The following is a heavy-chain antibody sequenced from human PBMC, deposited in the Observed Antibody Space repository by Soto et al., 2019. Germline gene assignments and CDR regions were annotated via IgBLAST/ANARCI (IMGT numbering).Heavy chain of an antibody. V-gene: IGHV3-21*01. CDR3: AMDCIGGSCSPAMDV. J-gene: IGHJ6*02. CDR2: ISSSGYI. Sequence: EGSLRLSCAASGFNCNSYTINWVRQAPGKRLEWLSSISSSGYIFSTDSVRGRFTISRDNAKNSVYLQINSLRAEDTAVYFCAMDCIGGSCSPAMDVRGQGTTGT. D-gene: IGHD2-15*01. CDR1: GFNCNSYT.